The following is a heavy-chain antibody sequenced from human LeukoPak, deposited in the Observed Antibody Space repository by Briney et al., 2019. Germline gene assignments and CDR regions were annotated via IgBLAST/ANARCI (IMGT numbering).Heavy chain of an antibody. CDR2: ISGSATGA. V-gene: IGHV3-23*01. CDR1: GFTFGHYA. D-gene: IGHD5-24*01. J-gene: IGHJ4*02. CDR3: AKFRGGDGYNVFDY. Sequence: GGSLRLSCVASGFTFGHYAMSWVRQAPGKGLESVSGISGSATGAYYTDSVKGRFTISRDNPRNTLYLQMDSLRADDTAVYYCAKFRGGDGYNVFDYWGQGALVTVSS.